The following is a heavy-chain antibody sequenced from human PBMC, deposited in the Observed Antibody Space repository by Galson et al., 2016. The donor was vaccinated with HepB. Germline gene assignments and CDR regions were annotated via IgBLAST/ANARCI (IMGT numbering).Heavy chain of an antibody. J-gene: IGHJ3*01. CDR1: GFLFSDYY. Sequence: SLRLSCAASGFLFSDYYMSWIRQAPGKGLEWLSYITTSRSYTRYADSVEGRFTISRDNTKNSLFLQMNSLRTEDTAIYYCAGDRGKDYYIDEHNPFDFWGQGTMVTVSS. CDR3: AGDRGKDYYIDEHNPFDF. D-gene: IGHD3-10*01. V-gene: IGHV3-11*06. CDR2: ITTSRSYT.